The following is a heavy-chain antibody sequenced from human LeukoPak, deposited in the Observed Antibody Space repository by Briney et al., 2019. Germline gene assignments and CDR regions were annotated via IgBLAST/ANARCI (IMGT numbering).Heavy chain of an antibody. CDR2: INSDGSST. J-gene: IGHJ3*02. Sequence: GGSLRLSCAASGFTFRSYWMHWVRQAPGKGLVWVSRINSDGSSTSYADSVKARFTISRDNAKNTLYLQMNSLRAEDTAVYYCARVRVNSGSYCAADAFDIWGQGTMVTVSS. V-gene: IGHV3-74*01. CDR1: GFTFRSYW. CDR3: ARVRVNSGSYCAADAFDI. D-gene: IGHD1-26*01.